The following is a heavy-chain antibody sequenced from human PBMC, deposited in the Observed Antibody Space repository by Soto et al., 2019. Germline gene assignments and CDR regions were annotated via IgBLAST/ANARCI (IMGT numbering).Heavy chain of an antibody. D-gene: IGHD6-19*01. V-gene: IGHV3-33*01. J-gene: IGHJ4*02. Sequence: QVQLVESGGGVVQPGRSLRLSCAASGFTFSSYAIHWVRQAPGKGLEWVAVIWYDGSNKYYADSVKGRFTIPRDNSKNTVYLQMNSLKAEDTAVYYCARNPQYNSGWYFDYWGQGTLVTVSS. CDR2: IWYDGSNK. CDR3: ARNPQYNSGWYFDY. CDR1: GFTFSSYA.